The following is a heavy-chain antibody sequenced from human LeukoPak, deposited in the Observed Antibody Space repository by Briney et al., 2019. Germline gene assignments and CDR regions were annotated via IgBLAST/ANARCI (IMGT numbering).Heavy chain of an antibody. CDR1: GYSISSGYY. Sequence: PSETLSLTCTVSGYSISSGYYWGWIRQPPGKGLEWIGSIYHSGSTYYNPSLKSRVTISVDTSKNQFSLKLSSVTAADTAVYYCARAYLDDAFDIWGQGTMVTVSS. J-gene: IGHJ3*02. D-gene: IGHD2-2*01. V-gene: IGHV4-38-2*02. CDR2: IYHSGST. CDR3: ARAYLDDAFDI.